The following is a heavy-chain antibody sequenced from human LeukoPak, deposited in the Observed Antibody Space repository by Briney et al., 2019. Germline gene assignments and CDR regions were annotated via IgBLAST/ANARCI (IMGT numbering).Heavy chain of an antibody. CDR3: AAERYDFWSGYDY. V-gene: IGHV5-51*01. CDR1: GYNFNEYH. D-gene: IGHD3-3*01. J-gene: IGHJ4*02. CDR2: IHPGDSDP. Sequence: GESLKISCKTSGYNFNEYHIGWVRQMPGQGLEWIGIIHPGDSDPRYSPSFRGQVTISTDGSIRTAYLQWNSLKASDTAMYYCAAERYDFWSGYDYWGQGTLVTVSS.